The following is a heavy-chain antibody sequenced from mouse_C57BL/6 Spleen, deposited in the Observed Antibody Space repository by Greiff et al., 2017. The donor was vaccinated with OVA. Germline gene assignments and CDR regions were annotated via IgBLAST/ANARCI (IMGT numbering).Heavy chain of an antibody. CDR3: ARLPRTGNFDY. CDR1: GFTFSSYT. D-gene: IGHD4-1*01. V-gene: IGHV5-9*01. J-gene: IGHJ2*01. Sequence: EVHLVESGGGLVKPGGSLKLSCAASGFTFSSYTMSWVRQTPEKRLEWVATISGGGGNTYYPDSVKGRFTISRDNAKNTLYLQMSSLRSEDTALYYCARLPRTGNFDYWGQGTTLTVSS. CDR2: ISGGGGNT.